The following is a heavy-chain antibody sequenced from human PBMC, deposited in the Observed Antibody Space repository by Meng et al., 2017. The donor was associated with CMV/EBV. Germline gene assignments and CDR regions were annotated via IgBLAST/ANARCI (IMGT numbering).Heavy chain of an antibody. CDR2: ISPYTGNT. CDR3: ARDSLGSSSHYYYYGIDV. D-gene: IGHD6-6*01. J-gene: IGHJ6*02. CDR1: GYTFTSYG. V-gene: IGHV1-18*01. Sequence: ASVKVSCKASGYTFTSYGISWVRQAPGQGLEWMGWISPYTGNTNYAQKLQGRVTMTTDTSTSTAYMELRSLRSDDTAVYYCARDSLGSSSHYYYYGIDVWGQGTTVTVSS.